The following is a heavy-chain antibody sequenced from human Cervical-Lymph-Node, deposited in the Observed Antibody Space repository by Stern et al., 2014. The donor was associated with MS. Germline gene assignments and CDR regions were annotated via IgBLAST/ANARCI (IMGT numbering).Heavy chain of an antibody. D-gene: IGHD3-10*01. CDR2: FDPEDGET. CDR1: GSTLTDFF. J-gene: IGHJ4*02. V-gene: IGHV1-24*01. CDR3: ATDYNY. Sequence: VQLLESGAEVKKPGASVKVSCKVSGSTLTDFFMHWVRQPPGKGLEWMGGFDPEDGETIYAQKFQGRVTMTEDTSTDTAYMELSSLRSDDTAVYYCATDYNYWGQGTLVTVSS.